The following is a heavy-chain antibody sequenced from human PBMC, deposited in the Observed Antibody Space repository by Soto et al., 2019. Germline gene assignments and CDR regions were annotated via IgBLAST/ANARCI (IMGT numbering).Heavy chain of an antibody. D-gene: IGHD3-22*01. CDR1: GYTFITYG. J-gene: IGHJ4*02. Sequence: QVQLVQSGAEVKKPGASVKVSCKASGYTFITYGVSWVRQAPGQGLDWLGWISTYNGNTRYAERLQGRVTMTTDTTTKTGYMELRNVSSDDTAVYYCARGLTDYYDNSANYFLDYWGQGTLVTVSS. CDR3: ARGLTDYYDNSANYFLDY. CDR2: ISTYNGNT. V-gene: IGHV1-18*01.